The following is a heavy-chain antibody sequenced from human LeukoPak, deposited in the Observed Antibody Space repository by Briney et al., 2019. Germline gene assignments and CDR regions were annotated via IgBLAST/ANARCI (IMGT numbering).Heavy chain of an antibody. V-gene: IGHV3-30-3*01. J-gene: IGHJ4*02. Sequence: GGSLRLSCAASGSTFSNYAMHWVRQAPGKGLEWVAVISYDGSNKYYADSVKGRFTISRDDSRDTLDLQMNSLRPEDTAVYYCTRDANDFSPRYYFDYWGQGTLVTVSS. CDR3: TRDANDFSPRYYFDY. D-gene: IGHD3-3*01. CDR2: ISYDGSNK. CDR1: GSTFSNYA.